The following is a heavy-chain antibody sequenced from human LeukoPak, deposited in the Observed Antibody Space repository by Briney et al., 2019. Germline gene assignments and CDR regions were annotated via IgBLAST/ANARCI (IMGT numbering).Heavy chain of an antibody. CDR2: ISGSGGST. D-gene: IGHD2-15*01. J-gene: IGHJ4*02. V-gene: IGHV3-23*01. Sequence: RGSLRLSCAVSGFTFSTYAMSWVSQAPGKVMEWVSSISGSGGSTYYTDSMKGRFTISRDNSKNTLYLQMNSLRGEDTAVYYCAKDLAVVVVAALDYWGQGTLVTVSP. CDR1: GFTFSTYA. CDR3: AKDLAVVVVAALDY.